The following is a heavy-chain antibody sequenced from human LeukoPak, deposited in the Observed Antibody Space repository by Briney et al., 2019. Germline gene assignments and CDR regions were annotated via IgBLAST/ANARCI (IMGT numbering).Heavy chain of an antibody. V-gene: IGHV3-48*03. CDR3: ARAYGDYVWYFDL. Sequence: PGGTLRLSCAASGSTFSSYEMNWVRQAPGKGLEWVSYISSSGSTIYYADSVKGRFTISRDNAKNSLYLQMNSLRAEDTAVYYCARAYGDYVWYFDLWGRGTLVTVSS. J-gene: IGHJ2*01. D-gene: IGHD4-17*01. CDR2: ISSSGSTI. CDR1: GSTFSSYE.